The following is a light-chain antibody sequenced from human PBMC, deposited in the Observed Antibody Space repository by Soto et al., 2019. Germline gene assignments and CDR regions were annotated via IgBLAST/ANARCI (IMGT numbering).Light chain of an antibody. V-gene: IGLV8-61*01. Sequence: QAVVTQEPSFSVSPGGTVTLTRGLSSGSVSTSYYPSWYQQTPGQAPRTLIFSTNTRASGVPDRFSGSILGNKAALTITGAQADDESDYYCVLYMGSGIRVFGGGTKLTVL. CDR1: SGSVSTSYY. CDR2: STN. CDR3: VLYMGSGIRV. J-gene: IGLJ3*02.